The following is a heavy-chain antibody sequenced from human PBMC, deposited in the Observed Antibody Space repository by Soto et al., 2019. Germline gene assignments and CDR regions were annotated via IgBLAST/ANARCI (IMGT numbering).Heavy chain of an antibody. V-gene: IGHV3-23*01. CDR2: ISGGGST. J-gene: IGHJ4*02. CDR1: GFTFSSYA. Sequence: GGSLRLSCAASGFTFSSYAMSWVRQSPGKGLEWVSAISGGGSTYYADSVKGRFTISRDNSKNTLYLQMNSLRAEDTAVYYCAKGYCSSTSCYYFDYWGQGTLVTVSS. D-gene: IGHD2-2*01. CDR3: AKGYCSSTSCYYFDY.